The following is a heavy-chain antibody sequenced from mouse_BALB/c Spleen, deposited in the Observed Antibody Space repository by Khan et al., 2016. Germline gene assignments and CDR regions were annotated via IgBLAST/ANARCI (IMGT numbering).Heavy chain of an antibody. CDR1: GYSITSGYA. CDR3: ARDYYGSSFFDY. J-gene: IGHJ3*01. D-gene: IGHD1-1*01. CDR2: ITYSGGT. V-gene: IGHV3-2*02. Sequence: EVQLQESGPGLVKPSQSLSLTCTVTGYSITSGYAWNWIRQLPGSKLEWMGYITYSGGTSYNPSLKSRISITRDTSKNQFFLQFNSVTTEDTATYYCARDYYGSSFFDYWGQGTLVTVSA.